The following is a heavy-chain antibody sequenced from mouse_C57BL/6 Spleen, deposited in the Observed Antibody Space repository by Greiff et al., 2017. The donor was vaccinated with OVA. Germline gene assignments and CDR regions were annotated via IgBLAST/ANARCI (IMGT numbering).Heavy chain of an antibody. Sequence: VQLQQSGPELVKPGASVKISCKASGYSFTDYNMTWVKQTHGKSLEWIGVINPNSGTTSYNQKFKGKATLTVDQSSSTAYMQLNSLTSEDSAVYYCARWRITTVVAHWYFDVWGTGTTVTVSS. CDR3: ARWRITTVVAHWYFDV. V-gene: IGHV1-39*01. J-gene: IGHJ1*03. D-gene: IGHD1-1*01. CDR2: INPNSGTT. CDR1: GYSFTDYN.